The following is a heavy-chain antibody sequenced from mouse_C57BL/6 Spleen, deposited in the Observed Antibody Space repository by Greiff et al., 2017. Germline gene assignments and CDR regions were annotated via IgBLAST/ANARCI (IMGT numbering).Heavy chain of an antibody. J-gene: IGHJ4*01. CDR2: IWSGGST. V-gene: IGHV2-2*01. D-gene: IGHD4-1*01. CDR3: AGITGYYAMDY. CDR1: GFSLTSYG. Sequence: VLLVEPGPGLVQPSQSLSITCTASGFSLTSYGVHWVRQSPGKGLEWLGVIWSGGSTDDNAAFISRLSISKDNYKSQVFFKMNSLQADDTAMYYCAGITGYYAMDYWGQGTSVTVSS.